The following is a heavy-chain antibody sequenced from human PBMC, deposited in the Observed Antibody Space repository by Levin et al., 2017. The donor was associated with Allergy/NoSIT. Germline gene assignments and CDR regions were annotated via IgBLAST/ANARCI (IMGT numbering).Heavy chain of an antibody. V-gene: IGHV3-21*01. CDR2: ISSSSTYM. Sequence: GGSLRLSCAASGFTFSIYDMNWVRQAPGKGLEWVSSISSSSTYMYYADSVKGRFTISRDNAKNSLYLQMSSLRAEDTAVYYCARDGRRGWELNPVDSWGQGALVTVSS. CDR1: GFTFSIYD. D-gene: IGHD1-26*01. CDR3: ARDGRRGWELNPVDS. J-gene: IGHJ4*02.